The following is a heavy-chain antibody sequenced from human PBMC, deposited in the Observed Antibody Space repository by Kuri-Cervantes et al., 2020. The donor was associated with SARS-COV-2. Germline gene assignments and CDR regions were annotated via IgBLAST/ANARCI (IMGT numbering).Heavy chain of an antibody. D-gene: IGHD3-22*01. Sequence: GESLKISCAASGFTFSSYWMHWVRQAPGKGLEWVAVISYDASNKYYADSVKGRFTISRDNSKNTLYLQMNSLRAEDTAVYYCARISGTYYYDSSGYSLDYWGQGTLVTVSS. V-gene: IGHV3-30*03. CDR1: GFTFSSYW. J-gene: IGHJ4*02. CDR3: ARISGTYYYDSSGYSLDY. CDR2: ISYDASNK.